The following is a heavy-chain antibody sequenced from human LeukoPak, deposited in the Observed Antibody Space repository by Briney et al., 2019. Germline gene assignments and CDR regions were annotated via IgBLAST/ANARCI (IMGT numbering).Heavy chain of an antibody. CDR1: GFTFSSYA. Sequence: GGSLRLSCAGSGFTFSSYAMSWVRQAPGKGLEWVALISYDGSNKYYTDSVKGRFTISRDNSKNTLYLQMNTLRAEGTAVYYCARDSGQQWLVDYFDCWGQGTLVTVSS. J-gene: IGHJ4*02. D-gene: IGHD6-19*01. CDR2: ISYDGSNK. CDR3: ARDSGQQWLVDYFDC. V-gene: IGHV3-30*04.